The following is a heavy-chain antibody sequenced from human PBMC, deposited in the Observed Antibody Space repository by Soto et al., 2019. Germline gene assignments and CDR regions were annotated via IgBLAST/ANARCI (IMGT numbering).Heavy chain of an antibody. D-gene: IGHD3-3*01. J-gene: IGHJ5*02. Sequence: QVQVVESGGGVVQPGRSLRLSCAASGFTFSNYGMHWVRQAPGKGLEWVAVISYDGNREYYIDSVKGRFTISRDNSENTVHLQMNSLRGEDTAVYYCAKDGDFRSFDGWLDAWGQGTLVTDSS. CDR3: AKDGDFRSFDGWLDA. CDR1: GFTFSNYG. V-gene: IGHV3-30*18. CDR2: ISYDGNRE.